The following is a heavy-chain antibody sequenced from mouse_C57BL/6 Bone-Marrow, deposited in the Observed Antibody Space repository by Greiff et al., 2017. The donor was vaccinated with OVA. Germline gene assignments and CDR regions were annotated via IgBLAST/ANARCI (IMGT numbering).Heavy chain of an antibody. J-gene: IGHJ1*03. CDR2: INPNNGGT. CDR1: GYTFTDYN. Sequence: DVKLQESGPELVKPGASVKIPCKASGYTFTDYNMDWVKQSHGKSLEWIGDINPNNGGTIYNQKFKGKATLTVDKSSSTAYMELRSLTSEDTAVYYCARAGITTDWYFDVWGTGTTVTVSS. V-gene: IGHV1-18*01. CDR3: ARAGITTDWYFDV. D-gene: IGHD1-1*01.